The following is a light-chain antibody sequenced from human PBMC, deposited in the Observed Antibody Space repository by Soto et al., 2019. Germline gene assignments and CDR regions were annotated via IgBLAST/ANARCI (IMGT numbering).Light chain of an antibody. V-gene: IGKV3D-15*01. Sequence: EIVMTQSPATLSVSPGERATLSCRASQSISRYLAWYRQKPGQAPRLLIYGASNRATGIPDRFSGSGSGTEFTLTISSLQSEDFTVYSCLQYHNLWAFGQGTKVDIK. CDR1: QSISRY. CDR3: LQYHNLWA. J-gene: IGKJ1*01. CDR2: GAS.